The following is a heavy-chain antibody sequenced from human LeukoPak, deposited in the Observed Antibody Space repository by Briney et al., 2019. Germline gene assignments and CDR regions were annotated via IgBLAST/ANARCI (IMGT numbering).Heavy chain of an antibody. D-gene: IGHD4-23*01. V-gene: IGHV3-30*02. CDR2: IQYDGSKK. CDR1: GFTFSSYG. CDR3: AKDPDSGGKGGDS. J-gene: IGHJ4*02. Sequence: GALRLSCAASGFTFSSYGMHWVRQAPGKGLEWVTFIQYDGSKKYYADSVKGRFTISRDNSKNMLYLQVNSLRGEDTAVYYCAKDPDSGGKGGDSWGQGTLVTVSS.